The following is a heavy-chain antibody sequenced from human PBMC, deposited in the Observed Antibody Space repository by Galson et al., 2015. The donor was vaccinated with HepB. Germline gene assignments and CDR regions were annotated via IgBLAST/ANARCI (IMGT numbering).Heavy chain of an antibody. CDR2: IHPGDSDT. J-gene: IGHJ3*02. V-gene: IGHV5-51*01. CDR3: ARREDDAFDI. Sequence: QSGAEVKKPGESLKISCKGSGYTFTNYWIGWVRQMPGKGLEWMGVIHPGDSDTRYRPSFQGQVTISDDKSLSTAYLQWSSLKASDTAMYYCARREDDAFDIWGQGTMVTVSS. CDR1: GYTFTNYW.